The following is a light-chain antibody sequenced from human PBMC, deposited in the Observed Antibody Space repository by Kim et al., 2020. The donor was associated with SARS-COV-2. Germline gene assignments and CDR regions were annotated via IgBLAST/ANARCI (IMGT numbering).Light chain of an antibody. Sequence: ALGRTGRITCQGDSLRSYYATRDQKKPGQAPILVIYGKNHRPSGIPDRFSGSSSGNTASLTITGTQAGDEADYYCNSRDSNDNVVFGGGTQLTVL. J-gene: IGLJ2*01. CDR3: NSRDSNDNVV. CDR2: GKN. V-gene: IGLV3-19*01. CDR1: SLRSYY.